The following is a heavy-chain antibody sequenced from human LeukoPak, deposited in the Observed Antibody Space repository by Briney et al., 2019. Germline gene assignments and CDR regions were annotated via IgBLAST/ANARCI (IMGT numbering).Heavy chain of an antibody. Sequence: ASVKVSCKASGYTFTVYYMHWVRQAPGQGLEWMGWINPNSGGTNYAQKFQGRVTMTRDTSISTAYMELSRLRSDDTAVYYCARDTGTGSGYDGFDYWGQGTLVTVPS. CDR2: INPNSGGT. CDR3: ARDTGTGSGYDGFDY. J-gene: IGHJ4*02. D-gene: IGHD5-12*01. V-gene: IGHV1-2*02. CDR1: GYTFTVYY.